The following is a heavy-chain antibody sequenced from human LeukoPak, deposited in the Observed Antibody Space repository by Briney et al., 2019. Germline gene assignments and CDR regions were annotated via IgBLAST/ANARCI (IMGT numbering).Heavy chain of an antibody. Sequence: EASVKVSCKASGYTFTSYGISWVRQAPGQGLEWMGIINPSGGSTSYAQKFQGRVTMTRDMSTSTVYMELSSLRSEDTAVYYCARSPEYYYDSSGYLFGYWGQGTLVTVSS. CDR2: INPSGGST. V-gene: IGHV1-46*01. CDR3: ARSPEYYYDSSGYLFGY. D-gene: IGHD3-22*01. J-gene: IGHJ4*02. CDR1: GYTFTSYG.